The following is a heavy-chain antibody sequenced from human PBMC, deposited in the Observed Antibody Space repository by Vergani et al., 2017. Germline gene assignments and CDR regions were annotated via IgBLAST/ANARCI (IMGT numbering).Heavy chain of an antibody. CDR1: RFTFSNYA. Sequence: QVQLVESGGGVVQSGRSLRLSCAASRFTFSNYAMHWVRQAPGKGLEWVAFIQKDGIDKFYADSVRGRFTISRDISKNTLYLEMNSLSAEDTALYHCVKDHPVFDEWGRGTLVSVS. CDR2: IQKDGIDK. J-gene: IGHJ4*02. V-gene: IGHV3-30*18. CDR3: VKDHPVFDE.